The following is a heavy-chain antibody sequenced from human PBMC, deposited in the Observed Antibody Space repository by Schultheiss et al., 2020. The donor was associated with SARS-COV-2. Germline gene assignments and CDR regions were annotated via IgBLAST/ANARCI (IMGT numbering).Heavy chain of an antibody. CDR2: ISAYNGNT. V-gene: IGHV1-18*04. D-gene: IGHD6-13*01. J-gene: IGHJ6*02. Sequence: ASVKVSCKASGYTFTSYYMHWVRQAPGQGLEWMGWISAYNGNTNYAQKLQGRVTMTTDTSTSTAYMELRSLRSDDTAVYYCARSTRLFDSSSWYYYYGMDVWGQGTTVTVSS. CDR3: ARSTRLFDSSSWYYYYGMDV. CDR1: GYTFTSYY.